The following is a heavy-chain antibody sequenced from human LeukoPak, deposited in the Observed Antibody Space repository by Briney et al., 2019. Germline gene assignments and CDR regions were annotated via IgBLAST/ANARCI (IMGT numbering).Heavy chain of an antibody. J-gene: IGHJ6*03. Sequence: SETLSLTCAVYGGSFSGYYWSWIRQPAGKGLEWIGRIYTSGSTNYNPSLKSRVTMSVDTSKNQFSLKLSSVTAADTAVYYCARVMGHYDILTGYYSYYYYMDVWGKGTTVTISS. CDR3: ARVMGHYDILTGYYSYYYYMDV. CDR2: IYTSGST. CDR1: GGSFSGYY. V-gene: IGHV4-59*10. D-gene: IGHD3-9*01.